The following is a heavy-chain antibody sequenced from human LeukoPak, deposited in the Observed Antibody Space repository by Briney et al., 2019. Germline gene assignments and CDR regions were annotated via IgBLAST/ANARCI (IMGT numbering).Heavy chain of an antibody. Sequence: GGSLRLSCAASGFTFSKYWMTWVRQAPGKGLEWVANIQKDGSEKYYVDSVRGRLTISRDNARNSLYLQMNSLRAEDTGGDYCARDSXXXXYXXVWGKXTTVXVSS. V-gene: IGHV3-7*01. CDR1: GFTFSKYW. J-gene: IGHJ6*04. CDR2: IQKDGSEK. CDR3: ARDSXXXXYXXV.